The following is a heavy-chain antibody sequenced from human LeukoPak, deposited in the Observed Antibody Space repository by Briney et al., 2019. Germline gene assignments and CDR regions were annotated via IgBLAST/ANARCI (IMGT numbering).Heavy chain of an antibody. J-gene: IGHJ4*02. Sequence: GGSLKLSCAASGFTFTTYSMNWVRQATGQGLEWVSYISVGSKTIYYADSVKGRFTISRDDAKNSLYLQMNSLRDEDTAMYYCARDIDYWGQGTLVTVSS. CDR2: ISVGSKTI. V-gene: IGHV3-48*02. CDR1: GFTFTTYS. CDR3: ARDIDY.